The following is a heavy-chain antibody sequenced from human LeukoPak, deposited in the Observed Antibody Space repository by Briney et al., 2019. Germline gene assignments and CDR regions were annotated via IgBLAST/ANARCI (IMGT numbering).Heavy chain of an antibody. CDR3: ASDDDSSGYSD. CDR1: GGSISSGSYY. CDR2: IYTSGST. D-gene: IGHD3-22*01. Sequence: SETLSLTCTVSGGSISSGSYYWSWIRQPAGKGLEWIGRIYTSGSTNYNPSLKSRVTISVDTSKNQFSLKLSSVTAADTALYYWASDDDSSGYSDGGREPRVTVPS. J-gene: IGHJ4*02. V-gene: IGHV4-61*02.